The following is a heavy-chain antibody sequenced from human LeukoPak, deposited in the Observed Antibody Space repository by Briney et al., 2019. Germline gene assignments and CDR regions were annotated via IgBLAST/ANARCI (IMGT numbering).Heavy chain of an antibody. D-gene: IGHD1-26*01. Sequence: EASVKVSCTASGYTFTMYYIHWVRQAPGQGLEWMGMINPNDGATTYTQRFQGRVTMTRDMSTTTVYMDLRSLRSADTAVSFCARERRGGRSGSLGGLFASYHTYYYMDVWGRGTTVTVSS. J-gene: IGHJ6*03. V-gene: IGHV1-46*01. CDR1: GYTFTMYY. CDR3: ARERRGGRSGSLGGLFASYHTYYYMDV. CDR2: INPNDGAT.